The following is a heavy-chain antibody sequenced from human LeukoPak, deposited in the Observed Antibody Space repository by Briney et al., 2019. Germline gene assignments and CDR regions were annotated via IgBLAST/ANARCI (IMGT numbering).Heavy chain of an antibody. CDR3: ARAYDILTGSYYYGMDV. CDR2: MNPNSGNT. CDR1: GYTFTSYD. Sequence: GASVKVSCKASGYTFTSYDINWVRQATGQGLEWMGWMNPNSGNTGYAQKFQGRVTTTRTTSISTAYMELSSLRSEDTAVYFCARAYDILTGSYYYGMDVWGQGTTVTVSS. J-gene: IGHJ6*02. D-gene: IGHD3-9*01. V-gene: IGHV1-8*01.